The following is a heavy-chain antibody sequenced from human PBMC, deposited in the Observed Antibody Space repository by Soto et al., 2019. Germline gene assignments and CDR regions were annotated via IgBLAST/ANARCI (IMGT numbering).Heavy chain of an antibody. Sequence: ETLSLTCAVYGGSFSGYYWSWIRQPPGKGLEWIGEINHSGSTNYNPSLKSRVTISVDTSKNQFSLKLTSVTAADTALYYCARDYFDSSDYTTNWFDPWGQGALVTVSS. V-gene: IGHV4-34*01. CDR2: INHSGST. J-gene: IGHJ5*02. CDR1: GGSFSGYY. D-gene: IGHD3-22*01. CDR3: ARDYFDSSDYTTNWFDP.